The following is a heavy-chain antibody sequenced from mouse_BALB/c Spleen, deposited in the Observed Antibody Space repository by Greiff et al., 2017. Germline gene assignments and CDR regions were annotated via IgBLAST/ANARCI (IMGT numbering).Heavy chain of an antibody. J-gene: IGHJ1*01. CDR2: ISDGGSYT. Sequence: EVQVVESGGGLVKPGGSLKLSCAASGFTFSDYYMYWVRQTPEKRLEWVATISDGGSYTYYPDSVKGRFTISRDNAKNNLYLQMSSLKSEDTAMYYCARDYGSSYGYFDVWGAGTTVTVSS. CDR3: ARDYGSSYGYFDV. CDR1: GFTFSDYY. D-gene: IGHD1-1*01. V-gene: IGHV5-4*02.